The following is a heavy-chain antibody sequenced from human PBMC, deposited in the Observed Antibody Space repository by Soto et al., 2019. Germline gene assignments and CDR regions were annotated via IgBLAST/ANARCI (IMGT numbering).Heavy chain of an antibody. CDR2: IYDSGNT. CDR1: GGSISGTTYS. J-gene: IGHJ4*02. Sequence: QLQLRESGSGLVKPSQTLSLTCAVSGGSISGTTYSWSWIRQPPGKGLEWIGYIYDSGNTYYNPSLKSQFSISVDRSKNQFSLKLSSVTAADTAVYYCARGQGAAAGHSNFDYWGQGALVTVSS. D-gene: IGHD6-13*01. CDR3: ARGQGAAAGHSNFDY. V-gene: IGHV4-30-2*01.